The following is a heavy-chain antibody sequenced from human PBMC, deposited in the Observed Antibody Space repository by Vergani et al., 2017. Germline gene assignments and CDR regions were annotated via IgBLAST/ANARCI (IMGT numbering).Heavy chain of an antibody. CDR3: ARELPNPNYYETPSYFDY. Sequence: QLQLQESGPGLVKPSETLSLTCTVSGGSISSSSYYWGWIRQPPGKGLEWIGSIYYSGSTYYNPSLKSRVTISVDTSKNQFSLKLSSVTAADTAVYYCARELPNPNYYETPSYFDYWGQGTLVTVSS. V-gene: IGHV4-39*02. D-gene: IGHD3-22*01. J-gene: IGHJ4*02. CDR1: GGSISSSSYY. CDR2: IYYSGST.